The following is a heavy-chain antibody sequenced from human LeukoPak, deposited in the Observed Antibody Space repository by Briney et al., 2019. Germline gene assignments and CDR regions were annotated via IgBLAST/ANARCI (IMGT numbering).Heavy chain of an antibody. V-gene: IGHV1-18*01. J-gene: IGHJ6*02. CDR1: GYTFSSHG. CDR3: ARVYIAGTGRTYYYGMDV. Sequence: ASVNVSCKASGYTFSSHGITWVRQAPGQGLEWIGWISTYNDNTHYEQHLQGRVTVTTDSSTSTAYMELRSLRSDDTAVYYCARVYIAGTGRTYYYGMDVWGQGTTVTVSS. CDR2: ISTYNDNT. D-gene: IGHD1-1*01.